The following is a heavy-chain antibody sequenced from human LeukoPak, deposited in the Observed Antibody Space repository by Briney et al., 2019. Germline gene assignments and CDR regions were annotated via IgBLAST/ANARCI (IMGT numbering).Heavy chain of an antibody. CDR2: ISTSSIYI. CDR1: GFTFSSYT. J-gene: IGHJ4*02. Sequence: GGSLRLSCAASGFTFSSYTMNWVRQAPGKGLEWVSSISTSSIYIYYADSVKGRFTISRDNAKNSLYLQMNSLRADDTAVYYCARSRGVTTHFDYWGQGTLVTVSS. D-gene: IGHD4-17*01. CDR3: ARSRGVTTHFDY. V-gene: IGHV3-21*04.